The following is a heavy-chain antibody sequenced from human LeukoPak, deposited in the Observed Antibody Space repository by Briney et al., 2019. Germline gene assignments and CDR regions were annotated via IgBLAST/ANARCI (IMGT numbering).Heavy chain of an antibody. J-gene: IGHJ4*02. D-gene: IGHD3-10*01. CDR1: GFTVSSNY. CDR3: ARDGAFGEFDY. Sequence: GGSLRLFCAASGFTVSSNYMSWVRQAPGKGLEWVSVIYSGGSTYYPESVKGRFNISIHNSKNTLYLQMKSLRAEDAAVYYCARDGAFGEFDYWGQGTLVTVSS. V-gene: IGHV3-53*04. CDR2: IYSGGST.